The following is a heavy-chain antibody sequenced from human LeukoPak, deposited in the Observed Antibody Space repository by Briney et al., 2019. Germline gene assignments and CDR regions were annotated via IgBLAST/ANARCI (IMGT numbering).Heavy chain of an antibody. D-gene: IGHD3-9*01. Sequence: PGGSLRLSCAASGFTVSSNYMSWVRQAPGKGLEWVSVIYSGGSTYYADSVKGRFTISRDNSKNTLYLQMNSLRAEDTAVYYCARERYDILTGEANWFDPWGQGTLVTVSS. CDR1: GFTVSSNY. CDR3: ARERYDILTGEANWFDP. V-gene: IGHV3-53*01. CDR2: IYSGGST. J-gene: IGHJ5*02.